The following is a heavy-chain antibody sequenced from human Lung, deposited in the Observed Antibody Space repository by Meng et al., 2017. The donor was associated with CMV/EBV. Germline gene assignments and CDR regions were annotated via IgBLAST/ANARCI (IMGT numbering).Heavy chain of an antibody. D-gene: IGHD2-2*01. J-gene: IGHJ6*02. V-gene: IGHV1-18*01. CDR2: ISAYNGNT. CDR3: ARDRTPDIVVPHYYYYGMDV. Sequence: ASVXVSCKASGYTFTSYGISWVRQAPGQGLEWMGWISAYNGNTNYAQKLQGRVTMTTDTSTSTAYMELRSLRSDDTAVYYCARDRTPDIVVPHYYYYGMDVWGQGTTVTFSS. CDR1: GYTFTSYG.